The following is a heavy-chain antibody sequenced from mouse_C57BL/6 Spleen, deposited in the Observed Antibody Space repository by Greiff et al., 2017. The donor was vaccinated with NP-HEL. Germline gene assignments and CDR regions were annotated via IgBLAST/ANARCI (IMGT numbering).Heavy chain of an antibody. Sequence: VQLPHSGAELVRPGASVTLSCTASGFNIKDYYMHWVKQRPEQGLEWIGRIDPEDGDTEYAPKFQGKATMTADTSSNTAYLQLSSLTAEDTAGDDCTRYGSPGGFDVWGTGTTVTVSS. CDR3: TRYGSPGGFDV. J-gene: IGHJ1*03. CDR1: GFNIKDYY. V-gene: IGHV14-1*01. CDR2: IDPEDGDT. D-gene: IGHD1-1*01.